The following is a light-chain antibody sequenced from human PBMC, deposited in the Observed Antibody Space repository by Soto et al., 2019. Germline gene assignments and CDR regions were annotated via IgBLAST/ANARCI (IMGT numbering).Light chain of an antibody. J-gene: IGKJ5*01. CDR3: QQYYSYPPIT. V-gene: IGKV1-9*01. Sequence: DIQFTPAPSFLSASAGDTVTIPFRASQDIRSYLAWYQQKAGRAPKLLIYAASTLQSGVPSRFSGSGSGTDFTLTISCLQSEDFATYYCQQYYSYPPITFGQGTRLEIK. CDR1: QDIRSY. CDR2: AAS.